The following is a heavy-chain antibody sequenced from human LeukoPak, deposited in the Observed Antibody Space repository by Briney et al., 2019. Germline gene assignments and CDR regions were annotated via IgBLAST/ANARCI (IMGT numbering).Heavy chain of an antibody. J-gene: IGHJ3*02. CDR1: GYTFTSYY. D-gene: IGHD6-19*01. V-gene: IGHV1-46*01. Sequence: ASVKVSCKASGYTFTSYYMYWVRQAPGQGLEWMGIINPNRGSTSYAQKFQGRVTMTRDMSTSTVYMELSSLRSEDTAVYYCARVSPGQWLQKDAFDIWGQGTMVTVSS. CDR2: INPNRGST. CDR3: ARVSPGQWLQKDAFDI.